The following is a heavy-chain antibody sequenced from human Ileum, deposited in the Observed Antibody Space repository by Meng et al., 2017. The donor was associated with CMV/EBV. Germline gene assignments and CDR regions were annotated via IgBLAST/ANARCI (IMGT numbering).Heavy chain of an antibody. CDR1: GFTFNDYG. J-gene: IGHJ6*02. CDR3: GRATTRYFYYGVDV. Sequence: GGSLRLSCAASGFTFNDYGMNWVRQAPGKGLEWVSGINWNGDSTGYADSVKGRFTVSRDNAKNSLYLQMNSLRAEDTAFYYCGRATTRYFYYGVDVWGQGTTDTVSS. V-gene: IGHV3-20*04. CDR2: INWNGDST. D-gene: IGHD1-1*01.